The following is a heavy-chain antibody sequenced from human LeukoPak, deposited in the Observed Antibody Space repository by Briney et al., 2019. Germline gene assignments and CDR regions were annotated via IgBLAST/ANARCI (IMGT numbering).Heavy chain of an antibody. D-gene: IGHD5-18*01. J-gene: IGHJ5*02. V-gene: IGHV1-2*02. CDR2: INPNSGAT. Sequence: ASVKVSCKASGYTFTGYYTHWVRQAPGQGLEWMGWINPNSGATKYAQKIQGRVTMTRDTSISTVYMELSRLRSDDTAVYYCARGLDLYPGYSYGQDWFDPWGQGTLVTVSS. CDR1: GYTFTGYY. CDR3: ARGLDLYPGYSYGQDWFDP.